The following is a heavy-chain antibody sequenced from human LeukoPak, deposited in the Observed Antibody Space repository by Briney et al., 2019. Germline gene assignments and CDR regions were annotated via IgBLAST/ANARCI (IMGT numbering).Heavy chain of an antibody. Sequence: PSETLSLTCTVSGGSISSYYWSWVRQPPGKGLEWIGYIYYSGSTNYNPSLKSRVTISVDTSKNQFSLKLSSVTAADTAVYYCARVVKQLRYFDLWGRGTLVTVSS. CDR2: IYYSGST. CDR1: GGSISSYY. V-gene: IGHV4-59*01. D-gene: IGHD6-13*01. CDR3: ARVVKQLRYFDL. J-gene: IGHJ2*01.